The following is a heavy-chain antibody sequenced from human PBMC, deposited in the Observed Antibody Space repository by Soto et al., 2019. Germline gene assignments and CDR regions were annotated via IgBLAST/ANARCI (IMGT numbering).Heavy chain of an antibody. J-gene: IGHJ4*02. CDR3: AKGGPDGFCSGGRCYFDY. CDR2: ISWNSNII. D-gene: IGHD2-15*01. CDR1: GFTFDDYA. Sequence: EVQLVESGGGLVQPGRSLRLSCAASGFTFDDYAMHWVRRGPGKGLEWVSSISWNSNIIGYADSVKGRFTISRDNAKNSLYLQMHSLRPEDTALYYCAKGGPDGFCSGGRCYFDYWGQGTLVTVSS. V-gene: IGHV3-9*01.